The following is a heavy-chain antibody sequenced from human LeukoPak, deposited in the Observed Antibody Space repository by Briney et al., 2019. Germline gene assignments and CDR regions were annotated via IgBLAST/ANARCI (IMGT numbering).Heavy chain of an antibody. V-gene: IGHV3-48*03. CDR3: VRGGNYGYLWNAFDV. CDR1: GFTFTTYE. CDR2: ISSSGSSI. D-gene: IGHD5-18*01. Sequence: PGGSLRLSCVGYGFTFTTYEMNWLRQAPGKGLEWISYISSSGSSIYYTDSVKGRFTISRDNAKNSLYLQMHSLRDEDTAVYYCVRGGNYGYLWNAFDVWGQGTMVTISS. J-gene: IGHJ3*01.